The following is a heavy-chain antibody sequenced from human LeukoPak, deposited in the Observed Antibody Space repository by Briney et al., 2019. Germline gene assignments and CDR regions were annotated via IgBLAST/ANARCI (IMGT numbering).Heavy chain of an antibody. J-gene: IGHJ4*02. CDR2: INHSGST. D-gene: IGHD3-9*01. CDR1: GGSFSGYY. Sequence: SETLSLTCAVYGGSFSGYYWSWIRQPPGKGLGWIGEINHSGSTNYNPSLKSRVTISVDTSKNQFSLKLSSVTAADTAVYYCATRPYYDILTGYSYYFDYWGQGTLVTVSS. V-gene: IGHV4-34*01. CDR3: ATRPYYDILTGYSYYFDY.